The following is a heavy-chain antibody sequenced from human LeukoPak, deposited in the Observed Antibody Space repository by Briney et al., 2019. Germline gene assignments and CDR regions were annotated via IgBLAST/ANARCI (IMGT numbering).Heavy chain of an antibody. CDR1: GGSFSGYY. D-gene: IGHD6-19*01. V-gene: IGHV4-34*01. Sequence: SGTLSLTCAVYGGSFSGYYWSWIRQPPGKGLEWIGEINHSGSTNYNPSLKSRVTISVDTSKNQFSLKLSSVTAADTAVYYCARDPGGGWAEGYYFDYWGQGTLVTVSS. J-gene: IGHJ4*02. CDR3: ARDPGGGWAEGYYFDY. CDR2: INHSGST.